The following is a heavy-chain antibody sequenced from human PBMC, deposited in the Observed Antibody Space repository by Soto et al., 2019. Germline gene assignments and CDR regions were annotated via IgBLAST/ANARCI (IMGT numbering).Heavy chain of an antibody. CDR2: IKQDGSEK. J-gene: IGHJ4*02. Sequence: GGSLRLSCAASGFTFSSYWMSWVRQAPGKGLEWVANIKQDGSEKYYVDSVKGRFTISRDNAKNSLYLQMNSLRAEDTAVYYCARSPEYGSGSYLNYFDYWGQGTLVTVSS. CDR1: GFTFSSYW. D-gene: IGHD3-10*01. V-gene: IGHV3-7*01. CDR3: ARSPEYGSGSYLNYFDY.